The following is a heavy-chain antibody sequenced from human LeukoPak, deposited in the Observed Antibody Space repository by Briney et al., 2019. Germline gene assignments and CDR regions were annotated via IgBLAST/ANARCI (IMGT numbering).Heavy chain of an antibody. V-gene: IGHV3-23*01. CDR3: AKDVRDIVVLIDTYMY. D-gene: IGHD2-21*01. J-gene: IGHJ4*02. Sequence: GGSLRLSCAASGLTFSNYAMNWVRQAPGKGLEWVSVISGGGGRTYYGDSVKGRFTISRDNSKNTVYLQMNSLRAEDTAVYYCAKDVRDIVVLIDTYMYWGQGTLVTVSS. CDR1: GLTFSNYA. CDR2: ISGGGGRT.